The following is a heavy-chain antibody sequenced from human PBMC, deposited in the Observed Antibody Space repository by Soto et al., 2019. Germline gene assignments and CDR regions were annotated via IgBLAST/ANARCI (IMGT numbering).Heavy chain of an antibody. CDR1: GFTFSSYS. J-gene: IGHJ6*02. Sequence: ESGGGLVKPGGSLRLSCAASGFTFSSYSMNWVRQAPGKGLEWVSSISSSSSYIYYADSVKGRFTISRDNAKNSLYLQMNSLRAEDTAVYYCARDERGYSYGRYYYYYGMDVWGQGTTVTVSS. V-gene: IGHV3-21*01. CDR2: ISSSSSYI. D-gene: IGHD5-18*01. CDR3: ARDERGYSYGRYYYYYGMDV.